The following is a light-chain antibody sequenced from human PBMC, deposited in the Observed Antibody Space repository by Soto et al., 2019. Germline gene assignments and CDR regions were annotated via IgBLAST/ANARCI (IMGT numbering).Light chain of an antibody. CDR2: AAS. CDR1: QGISSY. J-gene: IGKJ1*01. Sequence: IPLTQAPSSLSASLGDTVTITCRASQGISSYLAWYQQKPGKAPELLIYAASTLQSGVPSRFSGSGSGTEFTLTISSLQPDDFATYYCQHYNSYSEAFGQGTKVDIK. V-gene: IGKV1-9*01. CDR3: QHYNSYSEA.